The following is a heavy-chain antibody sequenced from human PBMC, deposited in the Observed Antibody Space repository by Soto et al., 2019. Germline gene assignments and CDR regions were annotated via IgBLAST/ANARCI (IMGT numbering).Heavy chain of an antibody. V-gene: IGHV1-2*04. CDR2: INPNSGGT. CDR3: ARERGLRKYYYYYYGMDV. D-gene: IGHD4-17*01. CDR1: GYTFTGYY. J-gene: IGHJ6*02. Sequence: ASVKVSCKASGYTFTGYYMHWVRQAPGQGLEWMGWINPNSGGTNYAQKFQGWVTMTRDTPISTAYMELSRLRSDDTAVYYCARERGLRKYYYYYYGMDVWGQGTTVTVSS.